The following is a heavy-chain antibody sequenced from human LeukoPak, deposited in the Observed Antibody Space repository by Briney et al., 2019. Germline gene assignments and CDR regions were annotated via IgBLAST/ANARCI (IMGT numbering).Heavy chain of an antibody. CDR2: IKSKTDDGTT. CDR3: TTERDYYGSGSYYKVDY. J-gene: IGHJ4*02. V-gene: IGHV3-15*01. D-gene: IGHD3-10*01. Sequence: GGSLRLSCAASGFTFSNAWMSWVRQAPGKGLEWVGRIKSKTDDGTTDYAAPVKGRFTISRDDSKNTLYLQMNSLKTEDTAVYYCTTERDYYGSGSYYKVDYWGQGTLVTVSS. CDR1: GFTFSNAW.